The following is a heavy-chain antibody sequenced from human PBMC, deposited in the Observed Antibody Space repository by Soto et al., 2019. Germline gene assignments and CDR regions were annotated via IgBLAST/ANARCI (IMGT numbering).Heavy chain of an antibody. Sequence: QVQLQQWGAGLLKPSETLSLTCAVYGGFVSSGSYYWSWIRQPPGKGLEWIGERSHSGGTHFNPSLKCRVTISVYTCKNQFSLKMSSVTAADTALYYCARVERGTATTVVDAFDIWGPGTMVTVSA. J-gene: IGHJ3*02. V-gene: IGHV4-34*01. CDR3: ARVERGTATTVVDAFDI. D-gene: IGHD1-1*01. CDR1: GGFVSSGSYY. CDR2: RSHSGGT.